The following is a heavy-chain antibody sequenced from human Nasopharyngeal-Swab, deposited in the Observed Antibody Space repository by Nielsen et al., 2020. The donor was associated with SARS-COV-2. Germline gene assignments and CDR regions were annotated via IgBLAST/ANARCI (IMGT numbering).Heavy chain of an antibody. Sequence: ASVKVSCKASGYTFTSYGISWVRQAPGQGLEWMGWISAYNGNTNYAQKLQGRVTMTTDTSTSTAYMELRSLRSDDTAVYYCARISYSSGYYYYYYYGMDVWDQGTTVTVSS. V-gene: IGHV1-18*01. CDR3: ARISYSSGYYYYYYYGMDV. CDR1: GYTFTSYG. D-gene: IGHD3-22*01. CDR2: ISAYNGNT. J-gene: IGHJ6*02.